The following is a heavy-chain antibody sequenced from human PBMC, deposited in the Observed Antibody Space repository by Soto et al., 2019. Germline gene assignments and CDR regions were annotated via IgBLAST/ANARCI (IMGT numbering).Heavy chain of an antibody. D-gene: IGHD2-2*01. V-gene: IGHV3-15*02. Sequence: EVPLVESGGALVKPGESLTLSCAASGFTFNSDWMTWVRQAPGKGLEWVGRVKSWTDGGTVDTAAPVKGRFTISRDDSKNTLYLQMNSLKSEDTAVYYWTPWRREKSCTSVSCYGDGAYWCQGTLVTVSS. CDR3: TPWRREKSCTSVSCYGDGAY. CDR2: VKSWTDGGTV. CDR1: GFTFNSDW. J-gene: IGHJ4*02.